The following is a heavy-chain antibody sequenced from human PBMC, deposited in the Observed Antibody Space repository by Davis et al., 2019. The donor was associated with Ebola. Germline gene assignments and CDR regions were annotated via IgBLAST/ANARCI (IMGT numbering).Heavy chain of an antibody. Sequence: LSLTCAVYGGSFSGYYMSWIRQAPGKGLEWVSYISSSGSTIYYADSVKGRFTISRDNAKNSLYLQMNSLRAEDTAVYYCARDHTQYQLLFEPYGMDVWGQGTTVTVSS. J-gene: IGHJ6*02. CDR1: GGSFSGYY. CDR3: ARDHTQYQLLFEPYGMDV. V-gene: IGHV3-11*01. D-gene: IGHD2-2*01. CDR2: ISSSGSTI.